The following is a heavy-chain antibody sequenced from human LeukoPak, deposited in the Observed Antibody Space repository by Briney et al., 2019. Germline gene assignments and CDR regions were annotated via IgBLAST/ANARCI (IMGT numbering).Heavy chain of an antibody. D-gene: IGHD3-22*01. CDR1: GGSISTYY. Sequence: SETLSLTCTVSGGSISTYYWSWIRQPPGKGLEWFGYIFYSGATNYSPFLESRVTTSVDTSKNQFSLKLSSVTAADTAMYYCARSYDSSGYARSRLAFDIWGQGTMVTVSS. J-gene: IGHJ3*02. V-gene: IGHV4-59*01. CDR2: IFYSGAT. CDR3: ARSYDSSGYARSRLAFDI.